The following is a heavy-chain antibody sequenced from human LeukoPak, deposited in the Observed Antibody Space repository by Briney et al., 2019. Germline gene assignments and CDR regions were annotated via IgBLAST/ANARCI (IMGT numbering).Heavy chain of an antibody. CDR1: GFTLSSYA. CDR3: AKAGIVVVITPNGFDY. V-gene: IGHV3-23*01. Sequence: GGSLRLSCAASGFTLSSYAMSWVRQAPGKGLEWVSAISGSGGSTYYADSVKGRFTISRDNYKNTLYLQMNSLRAEDTAVYYCAKAGIVVVITPNGFDYWRQRTLVTVSS. J-gene: IGHJ4*02. D-gene: IGHD3-22*01. CDR2: ISGSGGST.